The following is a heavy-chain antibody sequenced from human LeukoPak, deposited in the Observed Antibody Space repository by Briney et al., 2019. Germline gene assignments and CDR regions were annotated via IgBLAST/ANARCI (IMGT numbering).Heavy chain of an antibody. J-gene: IGHJ4*02. CDR3: ARDRVGIGSDY. V-gene: IGHV4-59*01. CDR2: ISDSGRT. CDR1: GGSIRSYY. D-gene: IGHD3-22*01. Sequence: SETLSLTCSVAGGSIRSYYWSWIRQPPGKGLEWIGYISDSGRTNYKPSLKSRVTISVDTSKNQFSLKLSSVTAADTAVYYCARDRVGIGSDYWGQGILVTVSS.